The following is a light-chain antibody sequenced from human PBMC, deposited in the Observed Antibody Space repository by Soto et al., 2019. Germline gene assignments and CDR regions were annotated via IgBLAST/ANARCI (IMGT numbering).Light chain of an antibody. V-gene: IGKV3-11*01. CDR3: QQRSNWPWT. Sequence: EIVLTQSPATLSLSPGERATLSCRASQSVSSYLAWYQQKPGQAPRLLIYDASNRATGIPARFSGCGSGTDFTLTISSLEPEDFAVYCCQQRSNWPWTFRQGTKVEIK. CDR2: DAS. J-gene: IGKJ1*01. CDR1: QSVSSY.